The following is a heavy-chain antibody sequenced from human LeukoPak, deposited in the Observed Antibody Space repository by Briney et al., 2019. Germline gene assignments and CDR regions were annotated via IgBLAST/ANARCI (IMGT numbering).Heavy chain of an antibody. CDR3: ATDLA. CDR2: VDHDGCGT. J-gene: IGHJ4*02. V-gene: IGHV3-74*01. CDR1: GFTFTDYW. Sequence: GGSLRLSCAASGFTFTDYWMHWVRQASGKGLVWVSRVDHDGCGTASADSVTGRSTISSDNATTTVYPHMTTLRADATAVYYCATDLAWGQGTLVTVSS.